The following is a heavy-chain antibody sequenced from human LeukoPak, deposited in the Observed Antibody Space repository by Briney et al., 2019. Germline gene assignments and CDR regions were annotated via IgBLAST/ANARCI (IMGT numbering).Heavy chain of an antibody. CDR3: AKDMEDREQWLVGGAFDI. CDR2: ISANGDIA. CDR1: GFTLTNYA. J-gene: IGHJ3*02. V-gene: IGHV3-23*01. Sequence: PGGSLRLSCAASGFTLTNYAMSWVRQAPGKGLEWVSGISANGDIAYYGDSVKGRFTISRDNAKNSLYLQMNSLRAEDTALYYCAKDMEDREQWLVGGAFDIWGQGTMVTISS. D-gene: IGHD6-19*01.